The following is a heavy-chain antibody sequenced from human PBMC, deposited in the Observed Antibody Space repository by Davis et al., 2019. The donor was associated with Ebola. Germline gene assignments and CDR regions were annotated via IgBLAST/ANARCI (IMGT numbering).Heavy chain of an antibody. CDR3: ASLSRAVAGPFDY. J-gene: IGHJ4*02. D-gene: IGHD6-19*01. CDR1: GGSISSGGYY. CDR2: IYYSGST. Sequence: MPSETLSLTCTVSGGSISSGGYYWSWIRQPPGKGLEWIGYIYYSGSTNYNPSLKSRVTISVDTSKNQFSLKLSSVTAADTAVYYCASLSRAVAGPFDYWGQGTLVTVSS. V-gene: IGHV4-61*08.